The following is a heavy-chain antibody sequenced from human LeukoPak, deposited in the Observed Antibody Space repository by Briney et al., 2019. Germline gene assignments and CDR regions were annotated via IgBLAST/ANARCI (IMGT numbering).Heavy chain of an antibody. CDR1: GYTFTSYY. Sequence: EASVKVSCKASGYTFTSYYMHWVRQAPGQGLEWMGIINPSGGSTSYAQKFQGRVTMTRDTSTSTVYMELSGLRSEDTAVYYCARPGYCSGGSCYSDYWGQGTLVTVSS. D-gene: IGHD2-15*01. CDR2: INPSGGST. V-gene: IGHV1-46*03. CDR3: ARPGYCSGGSCYSDY. J-gene: IGHJ4*02.